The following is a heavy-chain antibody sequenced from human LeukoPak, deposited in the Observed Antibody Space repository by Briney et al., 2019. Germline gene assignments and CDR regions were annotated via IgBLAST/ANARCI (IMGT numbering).Heavy chain of an antibody. D-gene: IGHD3-22*01. CDR2: IYYSGST. J-gene: IGHJ3*02. Sequence: PSGTLSLTCTVSGGSTSSYYWSWIRQPPGKGLEWIGYIYYSGSTNYNPSLKSRVTISVDTSKKQFSLKLSSVTAADTAVYYCARANYDSSGYYTLIDAFDIWGQGTMVTVSS. CDR3: ARANYDSSGYYTLIDAFDI. CDR1: GGSTSSYY. V-gene: IGHV4-59*01.